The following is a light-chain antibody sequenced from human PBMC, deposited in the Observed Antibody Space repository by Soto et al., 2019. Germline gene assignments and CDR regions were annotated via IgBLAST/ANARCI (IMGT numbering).Light chain of an antibody. Sequence: DIQMTQSPSSLSASVGDRVTITCRARQTISSSLNWYQQNPGKAPQLLIYAASSLQSGVPSRFSGSGSGTDFTLTISSLQPEDFATYYCQQSSNIPYTFGQGTKRESK. CDR3: QQSSNIPYT. J-gene: IGKJ2*01. CDR2: AAS. CDR1: QTISSS. V-gene: IGKV1-39*01.